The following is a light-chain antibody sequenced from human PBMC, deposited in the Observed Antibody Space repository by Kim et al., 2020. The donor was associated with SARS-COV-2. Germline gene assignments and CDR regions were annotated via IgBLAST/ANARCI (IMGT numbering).Light chain of an antibody. V-gene: IGLV3-21*04. CDR3: QVWDSTSDYVV. Sequence: APGKRARFTCEGNNIGNKSVHWYQQRPGQAPVLVMYYDSDRPSGIPERFSGSNSGNTATLTISRVEAEDEADYFCQVWDSTSDYVVFGGGTKLTVL. CDR1: NIGNKS. CDR2: YDS. J-gene: IGLJ2*01.